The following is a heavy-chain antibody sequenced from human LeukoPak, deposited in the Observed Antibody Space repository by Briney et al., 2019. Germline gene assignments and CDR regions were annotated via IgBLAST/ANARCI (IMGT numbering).Heavy chain of an antibody. V-gene: IGHV2-5*02. Sequence: SGPTLVKPTQTLTLTCTFSGFSLNTRGMGAAWIRQPPGKALEWLALIYWDDDKRYNPSLRTRLTITKDTSQNQVVLTLTNMDPVDIATYFCAHRGPDYGDYAFDSWGQGSLVTVSS. J-gene: IGHJ4*02. CDR2: IYWDDDK. CDR1: GFSLNTRGMG. CDR3: AHRGPDYGDYAFDS. D-gene: IGHD4-17*01.